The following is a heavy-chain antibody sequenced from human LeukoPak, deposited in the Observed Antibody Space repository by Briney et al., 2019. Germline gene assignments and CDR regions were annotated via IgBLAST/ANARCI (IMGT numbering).Heavy chain of an antibody. CDR2: INPNSGGT. Sequence: ASVKVSCKASGYTFTGYYMHWVRQAPGQGLEWMGWINPNSGGTNYAQKFQGRVTMTRDTSISTAYMELSRLRSDDTAVYYCARAIWFGELHYSWFDHWGQGTLVTVSS. J-gene: IGHJ5*02. V-gene: IGHV1-2*02. D-gene: IGHD3-10*01. CDR3: ARAIWFGELHYSWFDH. CDR1: GYTFTGYY.